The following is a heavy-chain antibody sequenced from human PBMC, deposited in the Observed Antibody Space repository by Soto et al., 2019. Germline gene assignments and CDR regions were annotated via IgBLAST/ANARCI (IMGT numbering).Heavy chain of an antibody. J-gene: IGHJ4*02. V-gene: IGHV4-39*01. CDR2: IYYSGST. CDR1: GGSISSSSYY. CDR3: ARRGYSYGYVDY. Sequence: PSETLSLTCTVSGGSISSSSYYWGWIRQPPGKGLEWIGSIYYSGSTYYNPSLKSRVTIPVDTSKNQFSLKLSSVTAADTAVYYCARRGYSYGYVDYWGQGTLVTVSS. D-gene: IGHD5-18*01.